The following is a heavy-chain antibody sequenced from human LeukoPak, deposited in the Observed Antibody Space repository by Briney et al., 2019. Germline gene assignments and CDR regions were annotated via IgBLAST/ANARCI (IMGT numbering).Heavy chain of an antibody. CDR1: GFTFSNYA. D-gene: IGHD3-10*01. Sequence: PGGSLRLSCAVSGFTFSNYAMSWVRQAPGRRLEWVSSISGNGGSTYYPDSMRGRFAISRDNSQSTLFLQVNSLRAEDTAIYYCAKDPSYGSGTLYPTFDYWGLGTLVTVSS. CDR2: ISGNGGST. CDR3: AKDPSYGSGTLYPTFDY. V-gene: IGHV3-23*01. J-gene: IGHJ4*02.